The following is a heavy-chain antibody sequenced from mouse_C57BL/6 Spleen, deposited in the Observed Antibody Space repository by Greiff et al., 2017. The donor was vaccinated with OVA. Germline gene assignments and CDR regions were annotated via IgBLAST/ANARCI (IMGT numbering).Heavy chain of an antibody. CDR3: ARHEDYGGYYYAMDY. D-gene: IGHD2-4*01. V-gene: IGHV2-6-1*01. CDR2: IWSDGST. CDR1: GFSLTSYG. Sequence: VKLVESGPGLVAPSQSLSITCTVSGFSLTSYGVHWVRQPPGKGLEWLVVIWSDGSTTYNSALKSRLSISKDNSKSQVFLKMNSLQTDDTAMYYCARHEDYGGYYYAMDYWGQGTSVTVSS. J-gene: IGHJ4*01.